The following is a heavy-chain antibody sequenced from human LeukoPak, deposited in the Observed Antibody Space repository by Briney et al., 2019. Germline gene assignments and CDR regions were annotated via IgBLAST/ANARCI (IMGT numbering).Heavy chain of an antibody. CDR3: AKSVPTRGWYFDL. J-gene: IGHJ2*01. CDR2: ISGSGAGT. V-gene: IGHV3-23*01. Sequence: GGSLRLSCAASGFTFSNYAMSWVRQARGRGLERVSGISGSGAGTYYADSVKGRFTISRDNSKNTLYLQMNSLRAEDTAVYYCAKSVPTRGWYFDLWGRGTLVTVSS. CDR1: GFTFSNYA.